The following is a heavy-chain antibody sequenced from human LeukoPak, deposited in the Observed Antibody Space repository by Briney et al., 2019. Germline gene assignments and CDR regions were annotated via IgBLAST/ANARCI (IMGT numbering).Heavy chain of an antibody. V-gene: IGHV3-9*01. J-gene: IGHJ3*02. Sequence: PGGSLRLSCAASGFTFDDYAKHRVRQAPGKGLEWVSGISWNSGSIGYADSVKGRFTISRDNAKNSLYLQMNSLRAEDTALYYCYRAFDIWGQGTMVTVSS. CDR1: GFTFDDYA. D-gene: IGHD3-16*02. CDR3: YRAFDI. CDR2: ISWNSGSI.